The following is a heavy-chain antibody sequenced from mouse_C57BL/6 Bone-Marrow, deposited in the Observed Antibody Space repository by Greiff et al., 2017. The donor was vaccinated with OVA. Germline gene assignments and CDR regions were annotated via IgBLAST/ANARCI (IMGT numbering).Heavy chain of an antibody. CDR1: GFSLTSYG. CDR3: AKKNYGYDGYYAMDY. Sequence: VQLKQSGPGLVQPSQSLSITCTVSGFSLTSYGVHWVRQSPGKGLEWLGVIWRGGSTDYNAAFMSRLSITKDNSKSQVFFKMNSLQADDTAIYYCAKKNYGYDGYYAMDYWGQGTSVTVSS. V-gene: IGHV2-5*01. CDR2: IWRGGST. J-gene: IGHJ4*01. D-gene: IGHD2-2*01.